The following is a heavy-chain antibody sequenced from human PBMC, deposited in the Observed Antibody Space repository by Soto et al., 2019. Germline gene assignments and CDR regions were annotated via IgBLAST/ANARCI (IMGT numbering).Heavy chain of an antibody. J-gene: IGHJ4*02. CDR3: AKRVEYSSPTHSFDY. CDR1: GFTFSGYA. V-gene: IGHV3-23*01. D-gene: IGHD6-6*01. CDR2: VSDSGGDT. Sequence: EVQLLESGGGLVQPGGSLRLACAASGFTFSGYAMSWVRQAPGKGLEWVSAVSDSGGDTYYADSVKGRFTISRDNSENTLYLQMNSLRDEDTAVYYCAKRVEYSSPTHSFDYWGQGTLVAVSS.